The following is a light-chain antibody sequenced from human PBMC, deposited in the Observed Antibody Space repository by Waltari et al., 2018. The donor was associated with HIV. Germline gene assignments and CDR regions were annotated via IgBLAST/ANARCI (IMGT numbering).Light chain of an antibody. CDR3: QVWDKNTGI. V-gene: IGLV3-9*01. Sequence: SYELTQPLSVSVALGQTAKVPCGGDSIGSKSVQWYQQKPGQAPVLVIYGDTNRPSGIPGRFAGSNSGNTATLSSSSAQAGDEADYYCQVWDKNTGICGTGTKVTVL. J-gene: IGLJ1*01. CDR1: SIGSKS. CDR2: GDT.